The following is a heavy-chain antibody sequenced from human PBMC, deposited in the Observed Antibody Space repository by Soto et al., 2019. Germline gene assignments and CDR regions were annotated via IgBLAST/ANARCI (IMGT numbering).Heavy chain of an antibody. CDR2: TNEDGREK. CDR1: GFTFTGYW. Sequence: EVQLVESGGGLVQPGGSLRLSCAASGFTFTGYWMSWVRQAPGKGLEWVANTNEDGREKFYVDSVKGRFTISRDGSKNTLYLQMSSLRAEDTALYYCAKGRGGSGSLTPRVDFWGQGTLVTVSS. CDR3: AKGRGGSGSLTPRVDF. J-gene: IGHJ4*02. D-gene: IGHD3-10*01. V-gene: IGHV3-7*03.